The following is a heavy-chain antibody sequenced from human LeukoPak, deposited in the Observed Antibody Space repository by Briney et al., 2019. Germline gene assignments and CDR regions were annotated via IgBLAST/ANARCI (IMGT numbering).Heavy chain of an antibody. CDR2: IYPGDSDT. D-gene: IGHD3-22*01. V-gene: IGHV5-51*01. J-gene: IGHJ4*02. Sequence: GESLKISCKGSGYSFTSYWIGWVRQMPGKGLEWVGVIYPGDSDTRYSPSFQGQVTISADKSISTAYLQWSSLKASDTAMYYCARAPYPYYDSSGYYFDYWGQGTLVTVSS. CDR3: ARAPYPYYDSSGYYFDY. CDR1: GYSFTSYW.